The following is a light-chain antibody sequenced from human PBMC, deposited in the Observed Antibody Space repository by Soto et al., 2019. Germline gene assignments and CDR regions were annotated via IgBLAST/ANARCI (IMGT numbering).Light chain of an antibody. CDR3: TAWDGSLDGRV. CDR1: NSNIGSNT. CDR2: RSD. Sequence: QLVLTQSPSASGTLGQRVTISCSGGNSNIGSNTVNWYQHLPGTAPKLLIYRSDQRPSGIPDRFSGSKYGTSASLDISGLQSEDEADYYCTAWDGSLDGRVFGGGTKLTVL. J-gene: IGLJ3*02. V-gene: IGLV1-44*01.